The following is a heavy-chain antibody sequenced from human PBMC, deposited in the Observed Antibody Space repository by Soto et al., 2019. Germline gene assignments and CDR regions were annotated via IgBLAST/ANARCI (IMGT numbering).Heavy chain of an antibody. CDR1: GFTFSSYA. D-gene: IGHD3-3*01. CDR3: ATTGHDFWSGEGY. V-gene: IGHV3-23*01. CDR2: ISGSGGST. J-gene: IGHJ4*02. Sequence: QPGGSLRLSCAASGFTFSSYAMSWVRQAPGKGLEWVSAISGSGGSTYYADSVKGRFTISRDNSKNTLYLQMNSLRAEDTAVYYCATTGHDFWSGEGYWGQGTLVTVSS.